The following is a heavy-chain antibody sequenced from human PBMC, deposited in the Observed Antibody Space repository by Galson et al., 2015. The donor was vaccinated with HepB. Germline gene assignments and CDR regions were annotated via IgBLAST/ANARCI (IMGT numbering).Heavy chain of an antibody. CDR3: ARTYSSSPWYFDL. J-gene: IGHJ2*01. D-gene: IGHD6-13*01. V-gene: IGHV1-18*01. CDR1: GYTFTSYA. CDR2: ISAYNGNP. Sequence: SVKVSCKASGYTFTSYAITWVRQAPGQGLEWMGWISAYNGNPNYAQKLQGRVTMTTDTSTSTAYMELRSLRFDDTAVYYCARTYSSSPWYFDLWGRGTLVTVSS.